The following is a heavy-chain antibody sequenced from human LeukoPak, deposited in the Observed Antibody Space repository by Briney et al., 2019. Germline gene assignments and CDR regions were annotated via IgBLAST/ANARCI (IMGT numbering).Heavy chain of an antibody. D-gene: IGHD3-3*01. CDR1: GGTFSSYA. Sequence: ASVKVSCKASGGTFSSYAISWVRQAPGQGLEWMGGIIPIFGTANYAQKFQGRVTITADESTSTAYMELRSLRSDDTAVYFCARDTQYYDFWSGYPVFDYWGQGTLVTVSS. CDR2: IIPIFGTA. J-gene: IGHJ4*02. V-gene: IGHV1-69*13. CDR3: ARDTQYYDFWSGYPVFDY.